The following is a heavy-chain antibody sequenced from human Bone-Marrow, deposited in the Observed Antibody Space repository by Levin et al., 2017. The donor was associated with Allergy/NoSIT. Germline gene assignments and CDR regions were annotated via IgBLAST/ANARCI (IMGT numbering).Heavy chain of an antibody. CDR2: ISWNSGSI. J-gene: IGHJ2*01. V-gene: IGHV3-9*01. Sequence: GGSLRLSCAASGFTFDDYAMHWVRQAPGKGLEWVSGISWNSGSIGYADSVKGRFTISRDNAKNSLYLQMNSLRAEDTALYYCAKCEYYSYGSWYFDRWGRGTLVTVSS. CDR3: AKCEYYSYGSWYFDR. CDR1: GFTFDDYA. D-gene: IGHD5-18*01.